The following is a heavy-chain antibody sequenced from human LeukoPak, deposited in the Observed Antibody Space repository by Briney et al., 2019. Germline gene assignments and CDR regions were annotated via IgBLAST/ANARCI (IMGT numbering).Heavy chain of an antibody. Sequence: GESLKISCQGSGSSFTNYWIGWVRQMPGKGLKWMGIIYPGDSDARYSPSFQGQVTISADKSISTAYLQWSSLKASDTAMYYCARRRDLYSGSYYPFDYWGQGTLVTVSS. D-gene: IGHD1-26*01. J-gene: IGHJ4*02. CDR1: GSSFTNYW. CDR3: ARRRDLYSGSYYPFDY. CDR2: IYPGDSDA. V-gene: IGHV5-51*01.